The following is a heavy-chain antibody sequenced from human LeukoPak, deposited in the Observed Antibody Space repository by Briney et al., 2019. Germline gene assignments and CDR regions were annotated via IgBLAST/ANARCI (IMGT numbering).Heavy chain of an antibody. Sequence: PSETLSLTCTVSGDXINSYYCSWIRQPAGKGLEWIGRIYTSGSTNYNPSLKSRVTMSVDTSKNQFSLKLSSVTAADTAVYYCARASGWSSFDYWGQGTLVTVSS. D-gene: IGHD6-19*01. V-gene: IGHV4-4*07. CDR3: ARASGWSSFDY. CDR2: IYTSGST. J-gene: IGHJ4*02. CDR1: GDXINSYY.